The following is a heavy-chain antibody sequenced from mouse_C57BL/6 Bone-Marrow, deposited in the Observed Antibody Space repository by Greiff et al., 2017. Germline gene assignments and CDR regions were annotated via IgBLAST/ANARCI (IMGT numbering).Heavy chain of an antibody. J-gene: IGHJ4*01. Sequence: VQLKESGPELVKPGASVKISCKASGYSFTDYNMNWVKQSNGKSLEWIGVINPNYGTTSYNQKFKGKATLTVYQSSSTAYMQLNSLTSEDSAVYYCARCYDYDYAMDYWGQGTSVTVSS. CDR3: ARCYDYDYAMDY. D-gene: IGHD2-4*01. CDR1: GYSFTDYN. V-gene: IGHV1-39*01. CDR2: INPNYGTT.